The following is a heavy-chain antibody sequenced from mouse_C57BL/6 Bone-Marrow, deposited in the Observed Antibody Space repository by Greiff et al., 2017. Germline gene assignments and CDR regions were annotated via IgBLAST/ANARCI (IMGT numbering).Heavy chain of an antibody. Sequence: EVQLQQSGPGLVKPSQSLSLTCSVTGYSITSGYYWNWIRQFPGNKLEWMGYISYDGSNNYNPSLKNRISITRDTSKNQFFLKLNSVTTEDTATYYCAYYYGRSYYAMDYWGQGTSVTVSS. V-gene: IGHV3-6*01. CDR1: GYSITSGYY. CDR2: ISYDGSN. CDR3: AYYYGRSYYAMDY. J-gene: IGHJ4*01. D-gene: IGHD1-1*01.